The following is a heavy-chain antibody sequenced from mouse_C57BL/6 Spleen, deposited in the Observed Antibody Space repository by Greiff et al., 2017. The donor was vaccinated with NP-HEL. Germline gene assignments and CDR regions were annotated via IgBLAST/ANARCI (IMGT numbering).Heavy chain of an antibody. D-gene: IGHD1-1*01. CDR3: ARGVVVYYFDY. J-gene: IGHJ2*01. V-gene: IGHV3-1*01. Sequence: EVKLLESGPGMVQPSQSLSLTCPVTGYPIPSGYYWHWIRHFPGNKLEWMGYISYSGSTIYNPSLKSRISITQETSKNHFFLKLNSVTTEDTATYYCARGVVVYYFDYWGQGTTLTVSS. CDR1: GYPIPSGYY. CDR2: ISYSGST.